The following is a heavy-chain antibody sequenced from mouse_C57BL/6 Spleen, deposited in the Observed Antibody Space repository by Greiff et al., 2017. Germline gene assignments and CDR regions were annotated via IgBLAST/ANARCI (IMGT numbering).Heavy chain of an antibody. CDR2: IFPGSGST. Sequence: VQLVESGPELVKPGASVKISCKASGYTFTDYYINWVKQRPGQGLEWIGWIFPGSGSTYYNEKFKGKATLTVDKSSSTAYMLLSSLTSEDSAVYFCARWGGSRVDWYFDYWGQGTTLTVSS. V-gene: IGHV1-75*01. D-gene: IGHD1-1*01. CDR3: ARWGGSRVDWYFDY. CDR1: GYTFTDYY. J-gene: IGHJ2*01.